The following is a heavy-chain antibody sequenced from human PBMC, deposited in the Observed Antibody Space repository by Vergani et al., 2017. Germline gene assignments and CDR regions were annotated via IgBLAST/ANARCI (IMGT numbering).Heavy chain of an antibody. J-gene: IGHJ6*03. CDR3: ARVNTETDGHLYYYYYMGV. V-gene: IGHV4-34*01. Sequence: QVQLQQWGGGLLKPSETLSLTCVVNGGSFTSYHWTWIRQSPGEGLEWVGDIDHTGRPDYNPSLKSRLTMSVAKSRNQFSLTLNSVTATDTAIYFCARVNTETDGHLYYYYYMGVWGQGTAVTVS. D-gene: IGHD4-11*01. CDR2: IDHTGRP. CDR1: GGSFTSYH.